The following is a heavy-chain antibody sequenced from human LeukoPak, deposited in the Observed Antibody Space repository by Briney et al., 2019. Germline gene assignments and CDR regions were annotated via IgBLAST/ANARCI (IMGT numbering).Heavy chain of an antibody. V-gene: IGHV1-46*03. CDR2: INPSGGST. CDR3: ASEPRRDGYTFDY. J-gene: IGHJ4*02. Sequence: ASVKVSCKASGYTFTSYYMHGVRQAPGQGLEWVGIINPSGGSTSYAQKFQGRVTMTRDTSTSTVYMELSSLRSEDTAVYYCASEPRRDGYTFDYWGQGTLVTVSS. D-gene: IGHD5-24*01. CDR1: GYTFTSYY.